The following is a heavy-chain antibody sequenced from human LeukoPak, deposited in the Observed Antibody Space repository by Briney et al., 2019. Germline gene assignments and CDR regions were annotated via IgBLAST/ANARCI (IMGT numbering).Heavy chain of an antibody. Sequence: GGSLRLSCAASGFTFSSYAMSWVRQAPGKGLEWVSAISGSGGSTYYADSVKGRFNISRDNSKNTLYLQMNSLRAEDTAVYYCAKDGYLPTYYDFWSGYYPYYFDYWGQGTLVTVSS. D-gene: IGHD3-3*01. CDR3: AKDGYLPTYYDFWSGYYPYYFDY. V-gene: IGHV3-23*01. CDR1: GFTFSSYA. J-gene: IGHJ4*02. CDR2: ISGSGGST.